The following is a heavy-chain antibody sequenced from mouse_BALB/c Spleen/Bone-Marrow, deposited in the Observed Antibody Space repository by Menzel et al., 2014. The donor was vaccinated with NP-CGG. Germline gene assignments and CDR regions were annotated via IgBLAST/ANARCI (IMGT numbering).Heavy chain of an antibody. J-gene: IGHJ1*01. V-gene: IGHV5-6-5*01. D-gene: IGHD1-2*01. CDR3: SRLNADTDNFHP. CDR2: INTHGSK. CDR1: GFSLSSYY. Sequence: LEESGGRLVTPGTPLTLACTASGFSLSSYYMSWVRQAPGKGMERVAYINTHGSKYYASWVKGRFTISRTSTTVDLKITSPTTEDTAAYFCSRLNADTDNFHPWGPGALVTVSS.